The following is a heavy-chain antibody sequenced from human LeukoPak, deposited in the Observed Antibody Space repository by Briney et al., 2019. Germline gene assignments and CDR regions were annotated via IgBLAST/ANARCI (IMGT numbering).Heavy chain of an antibody. CDR3: ARRNYYDSSGYLISGFDP. CDR2: IYYSGST. Sequence: PSETLSLTCTVSGGSISSSSYYCGWIRQPPGKGLEWIGSIYYSGSTYYNPSLKSRVTISVDTSKNQFSLKLSSVTAADTAVYYCARRNYYDSSGYLISGFDPWGQGTLVTVSS. J-gene: IGHJ5*02. V-gene: IGHV4-39*07. CDR1: GGSISSSSYY. D-gene: IGHD3-22*01.